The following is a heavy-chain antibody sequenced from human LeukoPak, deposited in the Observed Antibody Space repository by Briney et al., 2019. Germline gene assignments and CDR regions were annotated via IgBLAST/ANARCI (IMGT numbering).Heavy chain of an antibody. D-gene: IGHD2-15*01. J-gene: IGHJ4*02. CDR1: GFSFSSYS. CDR2: ISSSSSYI. CDR3: ARDGLLGYCSGGSCYSDY. V-gene: IGHV3-21*01. Sequence: GGSLRLSCAASGFSFSSYSMNWVRQAPGKGLEWVSYISSSSSYIYYADSVKGRFTISRDNDKNSLYLQMNTLRAEDTAVYYCARDGLLGYCSGGSCYSDYWGQGTLVTLSS.